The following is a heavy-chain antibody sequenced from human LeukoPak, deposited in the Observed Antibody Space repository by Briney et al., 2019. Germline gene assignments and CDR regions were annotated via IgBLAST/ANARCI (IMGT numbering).Heavy chain of an antibody. J-gene: IGHJ6*03. D-gene: IGHD1-1*01. CDR2: IKYGGSEK. CDR3: AKIEGSSWNLRDYYYYMDV. Sequence: GGSLRLSCVVSGLTFRSYWMTWVRQAPGKGPEWVANIKYGGSEKYYVDSVKGRFTISRDNAKNSLFLEMNSLRADDTAVYYCAKIEGSSWNLRDYYYYMDVWGKGTTVTVSS. CDR1: GLTFRSYW. V-gene: IGHV3-7*01.